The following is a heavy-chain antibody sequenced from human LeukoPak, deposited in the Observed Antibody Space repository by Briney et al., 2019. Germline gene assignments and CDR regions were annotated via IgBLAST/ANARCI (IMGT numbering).Heavy chain of an antibody. CDR3: ARYSSSSRGNWFDP. D-gene: IGHD6-6*01. V-gene: IGHV1-2*02. CDR2: INPNSGGT. J-gene: IGHJ5*02. Sequence: ASVKVSCKASGYTFTSYYMHWVRQAPGQGLEWMGWINPNSGGTNYAQKFQGRVTMTRDTSISTAYMELSRLRSDDTAVYYCARYSSSSRGNWFDPWGQGTLVTVSS. CDR1: GYTFTSYY.